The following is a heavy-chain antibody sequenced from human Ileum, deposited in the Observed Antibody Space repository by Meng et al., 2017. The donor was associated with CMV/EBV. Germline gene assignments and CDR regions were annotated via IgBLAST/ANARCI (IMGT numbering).Heavy chain of an antibody. J-gene: IGHJ4*02. CDR3: AHRLVGYRSGCTGAVFDY. CDR2: VSWDIDK. CDR1: LSTYEVG. D-gene: IGHD6-19*01. V-gene: IGHV2-5*02. Sequence: LSTYEVGVGWTRQPSGQALQWLAIVSWDIDKRYSPSRTSQLTITKGPSNIAVVLTMTNLYPVDTCAYFCAHRLVGYRSGCTGAVFDYWGQGTLVTVSS.